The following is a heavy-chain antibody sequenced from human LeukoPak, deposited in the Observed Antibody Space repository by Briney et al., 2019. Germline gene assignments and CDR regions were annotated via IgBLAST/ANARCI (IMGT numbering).Heavy chain of an antibody. CDR1: GGSISSGSYY. CDR3: ARFSNNHGVKFDY. CDR2: MYYSGTT. V-gene: IGHV4-31*03. D-gene: IGHD4-17*01. Sequence: SETLSLTCTVSGGSISSGSYYWTWIRQHPEKGLEWIGYMYYSGTTYYNPSLKSRVTMSVDTPKNQFSLKLDSVTAADTAVYYCARFSNNHGVKFDYWGQGTLVTVSS. J-gene: IGHJ4*02.